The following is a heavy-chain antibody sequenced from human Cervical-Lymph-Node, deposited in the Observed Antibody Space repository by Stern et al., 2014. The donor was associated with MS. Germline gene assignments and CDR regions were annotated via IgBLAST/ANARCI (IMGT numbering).Heavy chain of an antibody. CDR2: ISWNSGSI. J-gene: IGHJ6*02. CDR3: AKDARMYYYYGMDV. D-gene: IGHD1-14*01. V-gene: IGHV3-9*01. CDR1: GFTFDDYA. Sequence: VQLVESGGGLVQPGRSLRLSCAASGFTFDDYAMHWVRQAPGKGLEWVSGISWNSGSIGYADSVKGRFTISRDNAKNSLYLQMNSLRAEDTALYYCAKDARMYYYYGMDVWGQGTTVTVSS.